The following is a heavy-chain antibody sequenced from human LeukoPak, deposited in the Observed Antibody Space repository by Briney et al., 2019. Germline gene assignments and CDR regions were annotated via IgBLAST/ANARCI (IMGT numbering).Heavy chain of an antibody. CDR2: ISSSGSII. D-gene: IGHD2/OR15-2a*01. CDR1: GFTFSSYE. J-gene: IGHJ3*02. CDR3: ARGDTSLQRNDALDI. Sequence: GGSLRLSCAASGFTFSSYEMNWVRQAPGKGLEWVSYISSSGSIIYYADSVKGRFIISRDNAKNLLSLQMNSLRAEDTALYYCARGDTSLQRNDALDIWGQGTMVSVSS. V-gene: IGHV3-48*03.